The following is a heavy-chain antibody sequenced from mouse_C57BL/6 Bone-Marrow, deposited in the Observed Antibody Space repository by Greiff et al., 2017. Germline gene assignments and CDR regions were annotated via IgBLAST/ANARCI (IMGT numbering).Heavy chain of an antibody. Sequence: EVKLMESEGGLVQPGSSMKLSCTASGFTFSDYYMAWVRQVPETGLEWVANINYDGSSTYYLDSLKSRFSISRDNAKNILYLQMSSLKSEDTATYYCARDRGITTVVDYYAMDYWGQGTSVTVSS. CDR1: GFTFSDYY. V-gene: IGHV5-16*01. J-gene: IGHJ4*01. CDR3: ARDRGITTVVDYYAMDY. CDR2: INYDGSST. D-gene: IGHD1-1*01.